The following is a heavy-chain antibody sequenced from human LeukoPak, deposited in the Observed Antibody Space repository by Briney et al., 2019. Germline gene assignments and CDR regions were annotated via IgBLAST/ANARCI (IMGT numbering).Heavy chain of an antibody. CDR2: IYYSGSA. D-gene: IGHD6-13*01. CDR1: GGSLSSYY. V-gene: IGHV4-59*01. CDR3: ARAPGIAAAGTHFDF. J-gene: IGHJ4*02. Sequence: SETLSLTCTVSGGSLSSYYWSWIRQPPGKGLEWIEYIYYSGSAKYNPSLKSRVTISVDTSKNQFSLKLSSVTAGDTAVYYCARAPGIAAAGTHFDFWGQGTLVTVSS.